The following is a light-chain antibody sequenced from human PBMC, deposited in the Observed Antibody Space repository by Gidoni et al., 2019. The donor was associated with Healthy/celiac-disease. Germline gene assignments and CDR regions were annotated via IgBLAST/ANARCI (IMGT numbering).Light chain of an antibody. CDR3: QQYGSSPSRT. J-gene: IGKJ2*01. CDR1: QSVSSSY. V-gene: IGKV3-20*01. Sequence: IVLTQSPGTLSLSPGERATLSCSVSQSVSSSYLAWYQQRPGQAPRLLIYGASSRATGIPDRFSGSGSETDFTLTISRLEPEYFAVYYCQQYGSSPSRTFGQGTKLEIK. CDR2: GAS.